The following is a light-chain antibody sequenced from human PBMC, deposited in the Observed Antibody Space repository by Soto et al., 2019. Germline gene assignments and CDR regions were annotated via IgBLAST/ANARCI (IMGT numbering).Light chain of an antibody. J-gene: IGKJ4*01. CDR1: QSVSRY. V-gene: IGKV3-11*01. CDR2: DAT. CDR3: QQRSNWPLT. Sequence: EIVLTQSPATLSLSPGERATLSCSASQSVSRYLAWYQQKPGQAPRLLIYDATNRATGIPPRFSGSGSGTAFTLTISNLEPEDLAVYYCQQRSNWPLTFGGGTKVEIK.